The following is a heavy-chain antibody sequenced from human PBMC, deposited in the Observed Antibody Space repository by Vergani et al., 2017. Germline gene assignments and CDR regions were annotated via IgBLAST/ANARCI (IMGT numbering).Heavy chain of an antibody. J-gene: IGHJ4*02. V-gene: IGHV3-30*02. CDR2: IQFDGSNQ. CDR3: AKHFRGWGIDY. Sequence: QVQLVESGGGVVQRGGYLRLSCATFGFTLSNYDMQWIRQGPGKGLEVVAFIQFDGSNQYYADSVKGRFTLSRDFSKNTLYLQLNSMRTDDTATYYCAKHFRGWGIDYWCQGTQVIVSS. D-gene: IGHD3-16*01. CDR1: GFTLSNYD.